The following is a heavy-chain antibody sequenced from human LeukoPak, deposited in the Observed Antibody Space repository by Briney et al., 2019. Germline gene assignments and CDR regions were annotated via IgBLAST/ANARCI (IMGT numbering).Heavy chain of an antibody. Sequence: PGGSLRLSCAASGFTFSSYGMHWVRQAPGKGLEWVANIKQDGSEKYYVDSVKGRFTISRDNAKNSLYLQMNSLRAEDTAVYYCARTGFEWELPYFDYWGQGTLVTVSS. CDR1: GFTFSSYG. V-gene: IGHV3-7*01. J-gene: IGHJ4*02. CDR2: IKQDGSEK. D-gene: IGHD1-26*01. CDR3: ARTGFEWELPYFDY.